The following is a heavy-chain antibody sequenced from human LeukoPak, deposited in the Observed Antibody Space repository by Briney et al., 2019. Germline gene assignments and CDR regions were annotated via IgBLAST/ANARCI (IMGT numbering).Heavy chain of an antibody. CDR3: AKGSGSGWYGWFAP. CDR1: GFTFSSYA. J-gene: IGHJ5*02. D-gene: IGHD6-19*01. V-gene: IGHV3-23*01. CDR2: IDASGGST. Sequence: AGSLRLSCAASGFTFSSYAMSWVRQAPGKGLEWVSSIDASGGSTYYADSVKGRFTISRDNSKNTFYLQMNSLRADDTAVYYCAKGSGSGWYGWFAPWGQGTLVTVSS.